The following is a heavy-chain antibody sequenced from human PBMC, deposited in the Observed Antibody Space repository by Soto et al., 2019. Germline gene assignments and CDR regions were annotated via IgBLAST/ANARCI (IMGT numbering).Heavy chain of an antibody. CDR2: IKGSHAGGTT. J-gene: IGHJ4*02. D-gene: IGHD1-26*01. CDR3: ATEGGYPGSNFYGAY. CDR1: GFTFTKAY. Sequence: EVQLVESGGGLVEPGGSIRLSCVASGFTFTKAYMTWVRQAPGKGLEWVGRIKGSHAGGTTDYATSVKGRFTISRDDSKNTLYLQMNSLNTEDTSVYYCATEGGYPGSNFYGAYWGQGTLVNVSS. V-gene: IGHV3-15*01.